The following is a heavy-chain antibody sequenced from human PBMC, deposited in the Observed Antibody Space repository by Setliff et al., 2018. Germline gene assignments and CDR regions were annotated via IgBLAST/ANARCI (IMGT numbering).Heavy chain of an antibody. V-gene: IGHV3-30*12. CDR2: ISFAGSIE. CDR1: GFTFSSYG. Sequence: GGSLRLSCAASGFTFSSYGMHWVRQAPGKGLEWLAFISFAGSIELYADSVKGRFTISRDNAKNSLYLQMNSLRAEDTAVYYCARDEGMGNYYDSSGYFWGQGTLVTVSS. J-gene: IGHJ4*02. D-gene: IGHD3-22*01. CDR3: ARDEGMGNYYDSSGYF.